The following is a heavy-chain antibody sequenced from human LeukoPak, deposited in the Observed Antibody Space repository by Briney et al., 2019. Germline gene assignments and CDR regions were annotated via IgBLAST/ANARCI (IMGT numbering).Heavy chain of an antibody. Sequence: PSETLSLTCAVSGGSISSGGYSWSWIRQPPGKGLEWIGYIYRSGSTYYNPSLKSRVTISVDRSNNQFSLKRSSVTAADTAVYYCARGSLRIKTGYNWFDPWGQGTLVTVSS. J-gene: IGHJ5*02. CDR1: GGSISSGGYS. V-gene: IGHV4-30-2*01. D-gene: IGHD1-14*01. CDR2: IYRSGST. CDR3: ARGSLRIKTGYNWFDP.